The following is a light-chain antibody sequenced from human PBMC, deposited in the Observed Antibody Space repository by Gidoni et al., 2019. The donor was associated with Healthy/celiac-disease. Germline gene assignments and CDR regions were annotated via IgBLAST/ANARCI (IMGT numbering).Light chain of an antibody. Sequence: EIVLTQSPATLSLSPGERATLSCRASQSVSSYSAWSQQQPGQATRLLIYDASNRATGIPPRFSGSGSGTDFTLTISSLEPEDFAVYYCQQRSNWPPLTFGGGTKVEIK. CDR2: DAS. CDR3: QQRSNWPPLT. CDR1: QSVSSY. J-gene: IGKJ4*01. V-gene: IGKV3-11*01.